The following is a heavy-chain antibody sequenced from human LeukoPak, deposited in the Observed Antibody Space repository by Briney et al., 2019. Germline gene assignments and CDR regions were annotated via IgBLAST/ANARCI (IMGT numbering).Heavy chain of an antibody. CDR1: GYTFTGYY. J-gene: IGHJ1*01. CDR3: ARSLSSSSCYDLCGGAEFFHH. CDR2: INPKSGAT. D-gene: IGHD2-2*01. Sequence: WASVKVSCKASGYTFTGYYMHWVRQDPGQGLEWMGWINPKSGATNYAQKFQGRVTMTRDTSISTAYMELSRLRSDDTAVYYCARSLSSSSCYDLCGGAEFFHHWGQGTLVTVSS. V-gene: IGHV1-2*02.